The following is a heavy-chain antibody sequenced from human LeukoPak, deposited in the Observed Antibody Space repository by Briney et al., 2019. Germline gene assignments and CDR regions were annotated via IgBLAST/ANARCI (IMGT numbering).Heavy chain of an antibody. CDR3: ARDAPSIYDSSGYFGYYFDY. J-gene: IGHJ4*02. D-gene: IGHD3-22*01. Sequence: GGSLRLSCAASGFPFSNYGMNWVRRAPGKGLEWVSGITGSGITTYYGDSVKGRFTISRDNSKNTLYLQMNSLRAEDTAVYYCARDAPSIYDSSGYFGYYFDYWGQGTLVTVSS. CDR2: ITGSGITT. V-gene: IGHV3-23*01. CDR1: GFPFSNYG.